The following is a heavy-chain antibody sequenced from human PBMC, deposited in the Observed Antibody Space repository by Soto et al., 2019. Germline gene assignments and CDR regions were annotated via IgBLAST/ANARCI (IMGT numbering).Heavy chain of an antibody. J-gene: IGHJ6*02. CDR2: ISYDGSNK. D-gene: IGHD3-3*01. CDR1: GFTFSSYG. Sequence: GGSLRLSCAASGFTFSSYGMHWVRQAPGKGLEWVAVISYDGSNKYYADSVKGRFTISRDNSKNTLYLQMNSMRAEDTAVYYCAKNSGPFGVVVKVIDVWGQGTTGTVSS. V-gene: IGHV3-30*18. CDR3: AKNSGPFGVVVKVIDV.